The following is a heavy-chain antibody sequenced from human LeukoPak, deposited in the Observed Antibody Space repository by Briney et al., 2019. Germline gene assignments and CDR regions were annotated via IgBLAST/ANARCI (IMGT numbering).Heavy chain of an antibody. CDR2: ISSSGST. CDR1: GGSFSGYY. D-gene: IGHD3-9*01. J-gene: IGHJ4*02. CDR3: ARRRVLRNFDWLLSPIDY. V-gene: IGHV4-59*10. Sequence: SETLSLTCAVYGGSFSGYYWSWIRQPAGKGLEWIGRISSSGSTNYNPSLKSRVTISVDTSKNQFSLKLSSVTAADTAVYYCARRRVLRNFDWLLSPIDYWGQGTLVTVSS.